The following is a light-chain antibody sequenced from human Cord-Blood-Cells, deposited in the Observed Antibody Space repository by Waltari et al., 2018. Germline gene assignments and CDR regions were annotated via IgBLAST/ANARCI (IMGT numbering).Light chain of an antibody. CDR2: EVS. Sequence: QSALTQPPSASGSPGQSVTISCTGTSSDVGGYNYVSWYQQHPGKAPKLMNYEVSKRPSGVPDRFSGSKSGNTASLTVSGLQAEDEADYDCSSYAGSNKLVFGGGTKLTVL. J-gene: IGLJ3*02. V-gene: IGLV2-8*01. CDR1: SSDVGGYNY. CDR3: SSYAGSNKLV.